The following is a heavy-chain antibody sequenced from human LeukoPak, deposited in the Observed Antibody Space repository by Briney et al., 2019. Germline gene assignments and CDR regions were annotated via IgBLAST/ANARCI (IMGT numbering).Heavy chain of an antibody. Sequence: GGSLRLSCAASGFTFSSYEMNWVRQAPGKGLEWVSYISSSGSTIYHADSVKGRFTISRDNAKNSLYLQMNSLRAEDTAVYYCARGDYGDYKNWGQGTLVTVSS. CDR1: GFTFSSYE. CDR3: ARGDYGDYKN. D-gene: IGHD4-17*01. CDR2: ISSSGSTI. J-gene: IGHJ4*02. V-gene: IGHV3-48*03.